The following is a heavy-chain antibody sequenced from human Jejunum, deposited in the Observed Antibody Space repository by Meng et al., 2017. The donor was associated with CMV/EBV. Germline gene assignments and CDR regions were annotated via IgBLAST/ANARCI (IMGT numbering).Heavy chain of an antibody. D-gene: IGHD4-17*01. CDR3: ARNPVTNRRGSHFDY. V-gene: IGHV3-7*01. CDR1: TFSRYW. CDR2: IKQDGSEK. Sequence: TFSRYWLSGVRQDPGKGLEWVANIKQDGSEKYYVDSVKGRFIISRDNANNSLYLQMNSLGAEDTAVYYCARNPVTNRRGSHFDYWGQGTLVTVSS. J-gene: IGHJ4*02.